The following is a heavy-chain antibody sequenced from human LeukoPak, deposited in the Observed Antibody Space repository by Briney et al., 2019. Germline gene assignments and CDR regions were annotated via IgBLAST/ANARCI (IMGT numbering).Heavy chain of an antibody. CDR3: ARLVAGWFDP. D-gene: IGHD2-2*01. J-gene: IGHJ5*02. V-gene: IGHV4-34*01. CDR2: INHSGST. Sequence: SETLSLTCAVYGGSFSGYYWSWIRQPPGKGLEWIGEINHSGSTNYNPSLKSRVTISVDTSKNQFSLKLSSVTAADTAVYCCARLVAGWFDPWGQGTLVTVSS. CDR1: GGSFSGYY.